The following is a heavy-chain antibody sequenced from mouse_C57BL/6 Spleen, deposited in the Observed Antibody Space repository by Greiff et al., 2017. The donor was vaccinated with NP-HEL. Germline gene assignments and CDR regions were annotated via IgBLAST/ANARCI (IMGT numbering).Heavy chain of an antibody. D-gene: IGHD2-4*01. Sequence: VQLQQSGAELVRPGTSVKVSCKASGYAFTNYLIEWVKQRPGQGLEWIGVINPGSGGTNYNEKFKGKATLTADKSSSTAYMQLSSLTSEDSAVYFCAREDYDYDEVYYAMDYWGQGTSVTVSS. V-gene: IGHV1-54*01. CDR2: INPGSGGT. CDR1: GYAFTNYL. CDR3: AREDYDYDEVYYAMDY. J-gene: IGHJ4*01.